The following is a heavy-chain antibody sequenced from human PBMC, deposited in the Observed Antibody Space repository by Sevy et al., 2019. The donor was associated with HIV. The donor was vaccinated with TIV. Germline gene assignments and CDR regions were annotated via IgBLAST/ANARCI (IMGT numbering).Heavy chain of an antibody. CDR3: ARVACSGGNCYSLYYYYYGMDV. CDR2: MNTNTGNP. J-gene: IGHJ6*02. Sequence: ASVKVSCKASGYTFTSYTINWVRQAPGQGLEWMGWMNTNTGNPTYAQGFTGRFVFSLDTSVNTAYLRISSLRAEDTAVYYCARVACSGGNCYSLYYYYYGMDVWGQGTTVTVSS. CDR1: GYTFTSYT. D-gene: IGHD2-15*01. V-gene: IGHV7-4-1*02.